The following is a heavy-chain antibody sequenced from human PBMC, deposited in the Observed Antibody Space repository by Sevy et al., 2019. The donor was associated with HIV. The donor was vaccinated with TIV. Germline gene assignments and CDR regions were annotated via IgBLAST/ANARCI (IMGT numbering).Heavy chain of an antibody. CDR1: GFTFSSYG. CDR2: IRYDGGNK. D-gene: IGHD3-3*01. CDR3: AKDHVLRFLEWLQNYGMDV. J-gene: IGHJ6*02. Sequence: GGSLRLSCAASGFTFSSYGMHWVRQAPGKGLEWVAFIRYDGGNKYYADSVKGRFTISRDNSKNTLYLQMNSLRAEDTAVYYCAKDHVLRFLEWLQNYGMDVWGQGTTVTVSS. V-gene: IGHV3-30*02.